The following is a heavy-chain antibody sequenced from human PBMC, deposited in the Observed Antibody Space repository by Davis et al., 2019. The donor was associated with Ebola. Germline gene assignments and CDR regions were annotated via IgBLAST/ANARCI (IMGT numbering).Heavy chain of an antibody. J-gene: IGHJ4*02. CDR3: ARDGQLWDFDY. CDR2: INGDGSDA. D-gene: IGHD1-1*01. V-gene: IGHV3-74*01. Sequence: PGGSLRLSCVGSGFNFNWHWMHRVRQGPGKGLTWVPRINGDGSDATYADSVKGRFTVSRDNTENTLYLEMTSLRADDTAVYYCARDGQLWDFDYWGQGTLVTVSS. CDR1: GFNFNWHW.